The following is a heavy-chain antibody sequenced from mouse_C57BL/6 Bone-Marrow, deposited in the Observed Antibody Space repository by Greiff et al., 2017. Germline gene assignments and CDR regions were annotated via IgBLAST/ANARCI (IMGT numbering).Heavy chain of an antibody. J-gene: IGHJ3*01. Sequence: VKLQESGPGLVQPSQSLSITCTVSGFSLTSYGVHWVRQSPGKGLEWLGVIWSGGSTDYNAAFISRLSISKDNSKSQVFFQMNSLQADDTAIYYCARIPWFAYWGQGTLVTVSA. CDR1: GFSLTSYG. V-gene: IGHV2-2*01. CDR3: ARIPWFAY. CDR2: IWSGGST.